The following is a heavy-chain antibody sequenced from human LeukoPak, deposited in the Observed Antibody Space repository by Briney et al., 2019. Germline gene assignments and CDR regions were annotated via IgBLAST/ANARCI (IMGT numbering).Heavy chain of an antibody. CDR3: TRGSGWPGGLGV. CDR1: SGSISSGSYY. Sequence: PSETLSLTCTVSSGSISSGSYYWGWIRRPPGQGLEWIGSIYYSGNTYYNPSLKSRVTISVDASMNEFSLKLTSVTAADTAVYYCTRGSGWPGGLGVWGQGTTVTVSS. J-gene: IGHJ6*02. CDR2: IYYSGNT. V-gene: IGHV4-39*07. D-gene: IGHD2-8*02.